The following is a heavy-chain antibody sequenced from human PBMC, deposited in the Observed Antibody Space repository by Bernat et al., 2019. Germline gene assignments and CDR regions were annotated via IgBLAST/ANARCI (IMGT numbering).Heavy chain of an antibody. Sequence: QVQLVESGGGVVQPGRSLRLSCAASGFTFSSYGMHWVRQAPGKGLEWVAVIWYDGSNKYYADSVKGRFTISRDNSKNTMYLQMNSLRAEDTAVYYCARCGGSTNFGGSVDYFDYWGQGTLVTVSS. V-gene: IGHV3-33*01. CDR2: IWYDGSNK. CDR3: ARCGGSTNFGGSVDYFDY. J-gene: IGHJ4*02. CDR1: GFTFSSYG. D-gene: IGHD3-3*01.